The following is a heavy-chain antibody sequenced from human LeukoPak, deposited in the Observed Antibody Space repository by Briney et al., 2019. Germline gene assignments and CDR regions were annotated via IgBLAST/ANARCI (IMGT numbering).Heavy chain of an antibody. CDR3: ARKPSGEWRIDY. Sequence: ASVKVSCKASGYTFTGYYMHWVRQAPGQGLEWMGWINPNSGGTNYAQKFQGRVTMTRDTSISTAYMELSRLRSDDTAVYYCARKPSGEWRIDYWGQGTLVTVSS. J-gene: IGHJ4*02. V-gene: IGHV1-2*02. CDR2: INPNSGGT. CDR1: GYTFTGYY. D-gene: IGHD3-16*01.